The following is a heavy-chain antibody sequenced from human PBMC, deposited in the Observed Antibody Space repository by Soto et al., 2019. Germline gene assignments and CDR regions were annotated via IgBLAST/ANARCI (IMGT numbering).Heavy chain of an antibody. J-gene: IGHJ6*03. Sequence: PSETLSLTCTVSGGSISGYYWSWIRQPPGKGLEWIGYIYYSGSTNYNPSLKSRVTISVDTSKNQFSLKLSSVTAADTAVYYCAGTTSLQWYYMDVWDKGSTVTVSS. CDR3: AGTTSLQWYYMDV. D-gene: IGHD1-7*01. V-gene: IGHV4-59*08. CDR2: IYYSGST. CDR1: GGSISGYY.